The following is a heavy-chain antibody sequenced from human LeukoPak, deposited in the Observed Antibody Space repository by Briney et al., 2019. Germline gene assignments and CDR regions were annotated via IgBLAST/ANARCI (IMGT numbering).Heavy chain of an antibody. CDR1: GFTFSSYG. J-gene: IGHJ4*02. V-gene: IGHV3-30*03. CDR2: ISYDGSNK. CDR3: TTDRYGDFDY. D-gene: IGHD3-10*01. Sequence: GGSLRLSCAASGFTFSSYGMHWVRQAPGKGLEWVAVISYDGSNKYYADSVKGRFTISRDNSKNTLYLQMNSLKTEDTAVYYCTTDRYGDFDYWGQGTLVTVSS.